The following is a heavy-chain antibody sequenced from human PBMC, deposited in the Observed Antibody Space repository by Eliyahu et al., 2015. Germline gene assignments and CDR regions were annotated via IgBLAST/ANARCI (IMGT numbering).Heavy chain of an antibody. Sequence: EVQLVESGGALVQPGGSLRLSCXASGFXFSSYEMNWVRQAPGKGLEWVSYIRDSGSTIYYADSVRGRFTISRDNAKNSLFLQMNSLRVEDTAVYYCAREEGSPYDAFHFWGQGTMVTVSS. J-gene: IGHJ3*01. CDR2: IRDSGSTI. D-gene: IGHD6-13*01. V-gene: IGHV3-48*03. CDR3: AREEGSPYDAFHF. CDR1: GFXFSSYE.